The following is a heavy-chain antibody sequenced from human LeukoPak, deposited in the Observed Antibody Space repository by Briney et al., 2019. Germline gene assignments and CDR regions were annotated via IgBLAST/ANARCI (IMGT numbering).Heavy chain of an antibody. CDR3: GMSGDRVPLQDNVFDV. Sequence: GESLKISCKVSVYSFTSYCIGWVRQMPGKGLEWMGITYPGDSGPTYSASFQGQVTISLDKSINTAYLQWSSLQASDTAMYYCGMSGDRVPLQDNVFDVWGQGTMVTVST. V-gene: IGHV5-51*01. D-gene: IGHD1-26*01. J-gene: IGHJ3*01. CDR1: VYSFTSYC. CDR2: TYPGDSGP.